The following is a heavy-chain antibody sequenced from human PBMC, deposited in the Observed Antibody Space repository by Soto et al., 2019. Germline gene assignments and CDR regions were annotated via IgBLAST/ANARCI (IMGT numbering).Heavy chain of an antibody. CDR2: INHSGST. D-gene: IGHD2-15*01. CDR1: GGSFSGYY. Sequence: QVQLQQWGAGLLKPSETLSLTCAVYGGSFSGYYWSWIRQPPGKGLEWIGEINHSGSTNYNPSLKRRVTISVDTSKNQFSLKLSSVTAADTAVYYCARLCSGDSCYRSWANWFDPWGQGTLVTVSS. V-gene: IGHV4-34*01. CDR3: ARLCSGDSCYRSWANWFDP. J-gene: IGHJ5*02.